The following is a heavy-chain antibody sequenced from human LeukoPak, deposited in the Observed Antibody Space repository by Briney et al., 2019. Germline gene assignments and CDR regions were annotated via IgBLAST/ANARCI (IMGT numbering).Heavy chain of an antibody. V-gene: IGHV1-8*01. CDR2: MNPNSGNT. CDR3: ARARDGYKLNWFDP. CDR1: GYTFTSYD. Sequence: GASVKASCKASGYTFTSYDINWVRQATGQGLEWMGWMNPNSGNTGYAQKFQGRVTMTRNTSISTAYMELSSLRSEDTAVYYCARARDGYKLNWFDPWGQGTLVTVSS. J-gene: IGHJ5*02. D-gene: IGHD5-24*01.